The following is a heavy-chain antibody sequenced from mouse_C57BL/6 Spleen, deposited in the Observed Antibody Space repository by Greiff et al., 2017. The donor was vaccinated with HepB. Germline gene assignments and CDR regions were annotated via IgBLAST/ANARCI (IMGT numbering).Heavy chain of an antibody. CDR2: IDPSDSYT. CDR1: GYTFTSYW. V-gene: IGHV1-69*01. Sequence: QVQLQQSGAELVMPGASVKLSCKASGYTFTSYWMHWVKQRPGQGLEWIGEIDPSDSYTNYNQKFKGKSTLTVDKSSSTAYMQLSSLTSEDSAVYYCARSGNYVRAMDYWGQGTSVTVSS. J-gene: IGHJ4*01. CDR3: ARSGNYVRAMDY. D-gene: IGHD2-1*01.